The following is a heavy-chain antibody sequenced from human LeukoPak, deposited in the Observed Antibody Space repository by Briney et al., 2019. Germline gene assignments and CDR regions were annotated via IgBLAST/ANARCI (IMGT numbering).Heavy chain of an antibody. V-gene: IGHV3-23*01. Sequence: PGGSLRLSCAASGFTFSSYAMSWVRQAPGKGLEWVSAISGSGGSTYYADSVKGRFTISRDNSKNTLYLQMNSLRAEDTAVYYCAKAVNYYDSSGYSTHFDYWGQGTLVTVSS. CDR1: GFTFSSYA. D-gene: IGHD3-22*01. CDR2: ISGSGGST. J-gene: IGHJ4*02. CDR3: AKAVNYYDSSGYSTHFDY.